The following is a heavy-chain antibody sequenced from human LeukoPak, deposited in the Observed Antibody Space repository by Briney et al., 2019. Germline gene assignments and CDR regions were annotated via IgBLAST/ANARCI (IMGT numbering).Heavy chain of an antibody. V-gene: IGHV3-23*01. D-gene: IGHD1-7*01. CDR3: AKEGKTRNWNYYQAKSVY. J-gene: IGHJ4*02. Sequence: GGSLRLSCAASGFNFNNYWMSWVRQAPGKGLEWVSAISGSGGSTYYADSVKGRFTISRDNSKNTLSLQMNSLRAEDTAVYYCAKEGKTRNWNYYQAKSVYWGQGTLVTVSS. CDR1: GFNFNNYW. CDR2: ISGSGGST.